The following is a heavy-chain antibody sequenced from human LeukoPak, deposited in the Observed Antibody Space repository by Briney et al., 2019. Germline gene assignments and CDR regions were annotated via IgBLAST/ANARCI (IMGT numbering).Heavy chain of an antibody. J-gene: IGHJ4*02. V-gene: IGHV3-48*01. Sequence: GGSLRLSCAASGFTFSSYSMNWVRQAPGKGLEWVSYISSSSSTIYYADSVKGRFTISRDNAKNLLYLQMNSLRAEDTAVYYCARDLVVVVAATPGYWGQGTLVTVSS. D-gene: IGHD2-15*01. CDR3: ARDLVVVVAATPGY. CDR1: GFTFSSYS. CDR2: ISSSSSTI.